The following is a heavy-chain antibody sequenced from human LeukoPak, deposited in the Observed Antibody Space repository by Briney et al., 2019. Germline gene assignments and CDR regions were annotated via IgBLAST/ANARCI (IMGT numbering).Heavy chain of an antibody. J-gene: IGHJ5*02. V-gene: IGHV4-39*01. CDR2: IYYSGST. CDR1: GGSTSSSSYY. Sequence: SETLSLTCTVSGGSTSSSSYYWGWIRQPPGKGLEWIGSIYYSGSTYYNPSLKSRVTISVDTSKNQFSLNLSSVTAADTAVYYCARAPGATDLGGWFDPWGQGTLVTVSS. D-gene: IGHD1-26*01. CDR3: ARAPGATDLGGWFDP.